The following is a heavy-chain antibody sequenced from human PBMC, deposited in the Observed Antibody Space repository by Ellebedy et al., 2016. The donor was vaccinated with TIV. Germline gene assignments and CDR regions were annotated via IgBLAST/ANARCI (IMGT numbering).Heavy chain of an antibody. D-gene: IGHD3-10*01. CDR1: GFAFTSYP. CDR3: ARVGSAWLGGTFDF. Sequence: GESLKISXAASGFAFTSYPMHWVRQAPGKGLEWVAVISPDGSQEAYADSVRGRFTISRDNIKKTIFLQMNAVEFGDTAVYYCARVGSAWLGGTFDFWGQGT. V-gene: IGHV3-30*04. J-gene: IGHJ3*01. CDR2: ISPDGSQE.